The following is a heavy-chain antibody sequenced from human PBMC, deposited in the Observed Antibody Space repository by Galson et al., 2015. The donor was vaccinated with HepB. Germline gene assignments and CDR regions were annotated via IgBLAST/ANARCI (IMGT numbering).Heavy chain of an antibody. V-gene: IGHV3-48*02. D-gene: IGHD4-17*01. Sequence: SLRLSCAASGFIFSNYHMNWVRQAPGKGLEWISYINVYSRITYYADSVKGRFTVSRDNTNASLFLQMNSLRDEDTAVYYCARGGLRMTTSTTGFYDFWGPGTQVTVSS. CDR2: INVYSRIT. J-gene: IGHJ4*02. CDR1: GFIFSNYH. CDR3: ARGGLRMTTSTTGFYDF.